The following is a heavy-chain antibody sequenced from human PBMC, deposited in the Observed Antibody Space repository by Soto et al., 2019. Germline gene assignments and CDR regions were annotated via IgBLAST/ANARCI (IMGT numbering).Heavy chain of an antibody. J-gene: IGHJ4*02. Sequence: PGDSLRLSSRTSGFTFSGSAMYWVRQASDKGLEWVGRIRSKPNSYATEYAASVQGRFTISRDDSKNTAYLHMNNLKTEDTAVYYCISFCSSCFFDYWGQGT. V-gene: IGHV3-73*01. CDR1: GFTFSGSA. CDR3: ISFCSSCFFDY. D-gene: IGHD6-13*01. CDR2: IRSKPNSYAT.